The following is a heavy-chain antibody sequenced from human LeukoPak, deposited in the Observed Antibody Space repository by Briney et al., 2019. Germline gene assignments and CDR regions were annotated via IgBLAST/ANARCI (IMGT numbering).Heavy chain of an antibody. D-gene: IGHD2-21*02. CDR2: ISSRSSHI. CDR1: GFTFSSYS. Sequence: GGSLRLSCAASGFTFSSYSMNWVRQAPGKGLEWVSSISSRSSHIYYADSVKGRFTISRDNAKNSLYLQMNSLRAEDTAVYYCARAQYCGGDCYPRGDDAFDIWGQGTMVTVSS. J-gene: IGHJ3*02. CDR3: ARAQYCGGDCYPRGDDAFDI. V-gene: IGHV3-21*01.